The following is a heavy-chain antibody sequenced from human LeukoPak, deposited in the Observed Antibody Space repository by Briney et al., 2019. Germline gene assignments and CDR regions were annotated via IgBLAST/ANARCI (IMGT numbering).Heavy chain of an antibody. CDR1: RFTFSSSA. V-gene: IGHV3-23*01. Sequence: GGSLRLSCAASRFTFSSSAMSWVRQAPGKGLEWVSTISGSGGSTYSTDSVRGRFTISRDNSKSTLYLQMNSLRVEDTAIYYCAKGGPQFFDYWGQGTLVTVSS. J-gene: IGHJ4*02. CDR2: ISGSGGST. CDR3: AKGGPQFFDY. D-gene: IGHD5-24*01.